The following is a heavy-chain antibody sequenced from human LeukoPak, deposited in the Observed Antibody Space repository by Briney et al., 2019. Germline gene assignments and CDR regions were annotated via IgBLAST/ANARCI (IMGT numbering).Heavy chain of an antibody. CDR2: LSGSGDSA. CDR3: AKDLWGASYVGGDAFDI. CDR1: GLTFSNYA. Sequence: GGSLRLSCAASGLTFSNYAMNWVRQAPGKGLEWVSVLSGSGDSAYYADSVKGRFTISRDNSKNTLYLQMNSLRAEDTAVYYCAKDLWGASYVGGDAFDIWGQGTMVTVSS. V-gene: IGHV3-23*01. D-gene: IGHD1-26*01. J-gene: IGHJ3*02.